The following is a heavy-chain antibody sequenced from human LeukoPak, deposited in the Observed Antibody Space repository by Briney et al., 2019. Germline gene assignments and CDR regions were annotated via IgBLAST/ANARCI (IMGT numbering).Heavy chain of an antibody. CDR3: AREQDYYDSSGYYSISDY. CDR2: VHHGGSA. D-gene: IGHD3-22*01. CDR1: GVSIKSHNW. J-gene: IGHJ4*02. Sequence: TSETLSLTCAVSGVSIKSHNWWNWVRQSPGRGLEWIGEVHHGGSANYNPSLKSRVTISVDTSKNQFSLKLSSVTAADTAVYYCAREQDYYDSSGYYSISDYWGQGTLVTVSS. V-gene: IGHV4-4*02.